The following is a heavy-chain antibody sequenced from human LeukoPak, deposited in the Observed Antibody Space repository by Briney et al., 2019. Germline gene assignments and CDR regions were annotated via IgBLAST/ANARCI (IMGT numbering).Heavy chain of an antibody. CDR2: IYTSGST. CDR3: ARAYYDSSGYYLSNWYFDL. J-gene: IGHJ2*01. Sequence: PSETLSLTCTVSGGSISSYYWSWIRQPAGKGLEWIGRIYTSGSTNYNPSLKSRVTMSVDTSKNQFSLKLSSVTAADTAVYYCARAYYDSSGYYLSNWYFDLWGRGTLVTVSS. CDR1: GGSISSYY. V-gene: IGHV4-4*07. D-gene: IGHD3-22*01.